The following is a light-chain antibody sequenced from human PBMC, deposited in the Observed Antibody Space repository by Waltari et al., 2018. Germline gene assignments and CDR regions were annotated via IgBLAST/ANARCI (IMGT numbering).Light chain of an antibody. J-gene: IGLJ3*02. CDR1: NSDVGFYNY. CDR3: NSYTGSSSWV. CDR2: DVS. V-gene: IGLV2-14*03. Sequence: QSALTQPASVSGSPGQSITISCTGTNSDVGFYNYVSWYQQHPGQAPQLLIYDVSVRPSGVSNRFSGSKSGNTASLTISGLQAEDEADYYCNSYTGSSSWVFGGGTRLTVL.